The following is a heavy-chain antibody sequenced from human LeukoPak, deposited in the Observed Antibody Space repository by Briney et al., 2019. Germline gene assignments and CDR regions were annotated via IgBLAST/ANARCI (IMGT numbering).Heavy chain of an antibody. D-gene: IGHD3-10*01. CDR3: ARVEEGYGSGRRENYYYYYMDV. CDR2: IYYSGST. J-gene: IGHJ6*03. CDR1: GGSISRSSYY. V-gene: IGHV4-39*07. Sequence: SETLSLTCTVSGGSISRSSYYWGWIRQPPGKELEWIGSIYYSGSTYYNPSLKSRVTISVDTSKNQFSLKLSSVTAADTAVYYCARVEEGYGSGRRENYYYYYMDVWGKGTTVTISS.